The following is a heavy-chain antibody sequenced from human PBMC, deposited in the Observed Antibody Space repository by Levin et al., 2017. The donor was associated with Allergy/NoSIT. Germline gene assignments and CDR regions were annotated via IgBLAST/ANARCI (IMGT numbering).Heavy chain of an antibody. J-gene: IGHJ4*02. CDR1: GFTVSSSY. CDR2: IYGGGST. V-gene: IGHV3-53*01. Sequence: GGSLRLSCAASGFTVSSSYMSWVRQAPGKGLECVSVIYGGGSTFYAESVKGRFTISRDNSNNTLYLQMKSLRVEDTAVYYCAGDRYYETTGHYYSDYWGQGTLVTVSS. CDR3: AGDRYYETTGHYYSDY. D-gene: IGHD3-22*01.